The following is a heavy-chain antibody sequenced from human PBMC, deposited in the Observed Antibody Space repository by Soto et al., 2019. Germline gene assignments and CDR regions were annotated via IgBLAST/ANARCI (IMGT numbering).Heavy chain of an antibody. CDR3: ARWGTTGGLDV. CDR2: TSYDGSNN. V-gene: IGHV3-33*05. CDR1: GFTFRSYV. J-gene: IGHJ4*02. Sequence: QVQLVESGGGVVQPGTSLRLSCVGSGFTFRSYVIHWLRQAPGKGLEWVALTSYDGSNNFYGDSVKGRFTISRHNSRHTVELQMDVLRFEDTALYYCARWGTTGGLDVWGQGTLVSVSS. D-gene: IGHD3-16*01.